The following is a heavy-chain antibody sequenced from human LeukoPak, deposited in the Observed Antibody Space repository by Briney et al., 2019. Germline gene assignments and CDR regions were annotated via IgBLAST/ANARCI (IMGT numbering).Heavy chain of an antibody. CDR1: GFPFNDYG. J-gene: IGHJ3*02. Sequence: GGSLRLSCATSGFPFNDYGFHWVRQALGKGLEWVSSISSSSSYIYYADSVKGRFTISRDNAKNSLYLQMNSLRAEDTAVYYCARDRSTGDAFDIWGQGTMVTVSS. D-gene: IGHD3-10*01. CDR2: ISSSSSYI. V-gene: IGHV3-21*01. CDR3: ARDRSTGDAFDI.